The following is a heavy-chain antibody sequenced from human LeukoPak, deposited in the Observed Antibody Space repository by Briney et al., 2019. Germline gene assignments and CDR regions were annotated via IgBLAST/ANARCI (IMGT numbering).Heavy chain of an antibody. Sequence: AGGSLRLSCAASGFTFSSYAMSWVRQAPGKGLEWVSAISGSGGSTYYADSVKGRFTISRDNSKNTLYLQMNSLRAEDTAVYYCAKDQGVSGWQDFDYWGQGTLVTVSS. CDR1: GFTFSSYA. CDR3: AKDQGVSGWQDFDY. V-gene: IGHV3-23*01. D-gene: IGHD6-19*01. J-gene: IGHJ4*02. CDR2: ISGSGGST.